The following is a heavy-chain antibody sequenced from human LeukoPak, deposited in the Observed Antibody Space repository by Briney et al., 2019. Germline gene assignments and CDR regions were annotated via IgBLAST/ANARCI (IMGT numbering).Heavy chain of an antibody. CDR1: GFTFSNYG. J-gene: IGHJ4*02. CDR2: ISYDGSDK. CDR3: AKVGRYGSGSYYPFY. Sequence: PGRSLRLSCAASGFTFSNYGFHWVRQTPGKGLEWVAVISYDGSDKYYAESVKGRFTISRNNSKNTLYLQMNSLRAEDTAVYYCAKVGRYGSGSYYPFYWGQGTLVTVSS. V-gene: IGHV3-30*18. D-gene: IGHD3-10*01.